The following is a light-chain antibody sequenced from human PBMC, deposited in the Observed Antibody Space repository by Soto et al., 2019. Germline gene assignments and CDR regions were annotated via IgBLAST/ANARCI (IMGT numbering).Light chain of an antibody. CDR2: DAS. V-gene: IGKV3-11*01. CDR3: QQRSDWPLT. J-gene: IGKJ4*01. CDR1: HNIGNY. Sequence: PGDRATLSCRASHNIGNYLTWFQQKPGQAPRLLIYDASSRATGVPATFSGSGSGTEFTLTISSLEPEDFAVYYCQQRSDWPLTFGGGTKVEIK.